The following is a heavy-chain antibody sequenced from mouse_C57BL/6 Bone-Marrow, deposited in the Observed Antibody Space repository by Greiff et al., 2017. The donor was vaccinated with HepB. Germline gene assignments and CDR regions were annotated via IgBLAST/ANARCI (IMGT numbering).Heavy chain of an antibody. J-gene: IGHJ3*01. CDR1: GFPITSGYY. CDR2: ITHSGET. Sequence: QVQLQQSGPGLVKPSQSLFLTCSITGFPITSGYYWIWIRQSPGKPLEWMGYITHSGETFYNPSLQSPISITRETSKNQFFLQLNSVTTEDTAMYYCAGGNWDEGFAYWGQGTLVTVSA. D-gene: IGHD4-1*01. V-gene: IGHV12-3*01. CDR3: AGGNWDEGFAY.